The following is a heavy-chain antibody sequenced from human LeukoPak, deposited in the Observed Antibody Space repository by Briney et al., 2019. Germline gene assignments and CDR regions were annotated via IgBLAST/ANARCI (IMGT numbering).Heavy chain of an antibody. D-gene: IGHD4-23*01. V-gene: IGHV4-61*01. CDR3: VRSNSVVTTDY. CDR2: IYYSGST. J-gene: IGHJ4*02. Sequence: SETLSLTCTVSGGSVSSGSYYWSWIRQPPGKGLEWIGYIYYSGSTNYNPSLKSRVTISVDTSKNQFSLKLSSVTAADTAVYYCVRSNSVVTTDYWGQGTLVTVSS. CDR1: GGSVSSGSYY.